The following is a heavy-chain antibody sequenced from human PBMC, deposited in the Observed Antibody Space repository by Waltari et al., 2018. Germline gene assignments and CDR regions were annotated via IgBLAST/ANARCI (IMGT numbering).Heavy chain of an antibody. CDR1: GFTFSSYA. J-gene: IGHJ4*02. Sequence: QVQLVESGGGVVQPGRSLRLSCAASGFTFSSYAMYWVRQAPGKGLEWMAVISYDGSKNYYADSVKGRFTISRDNSKNTLYLQMNSLRAEDTAVYFCAREEYYFDYWGQGTLVTVSS. D-gene: IGHD3-10*01. CDR2: ISYDGSKN. CDR3: AREEYYFDY. V-gene: IGHV3-30-3*01.